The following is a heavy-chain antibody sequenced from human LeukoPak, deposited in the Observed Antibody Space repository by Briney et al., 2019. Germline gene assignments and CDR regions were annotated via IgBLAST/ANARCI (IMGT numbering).Heavy chain of an antibody. V-gene: IGHV4-30-4*01. CDR2: IYYSGST. J-gene: IGHJ4*02. CDR1: GGSISSGDCY. D-gene: IGHD5-18*01. CDR3: ARGGYSYGFVLDY. Sequence: PSETLSLTCTVSGGSISSGDCYWSWIRQPPGKGLEWIGYIYYSGSTYYNPSLKSRVTISVDTSKNQFSLKLSSVTAADTAVYYCARGGYSYGFVLDYWGQGTLVTVSS.